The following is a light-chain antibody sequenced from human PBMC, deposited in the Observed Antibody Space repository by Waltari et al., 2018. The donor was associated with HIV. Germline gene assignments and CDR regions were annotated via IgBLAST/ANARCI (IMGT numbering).Light chain of an antibody. CDR2: GNS. J-gene: IGLJ3*02. CDR1: SSNIGAGYD. Sequence: QSVLTPPPSVSGAPAQRVTISCTGSSSNIGAGYDVHWYQQLPGTAPNLLIYGNSNRPSGVPDRFSGSKSGTSASLAITGLQAEDEADYYCQSYDSSLSGSVFGGGTKLTVL. CDR3: QSYDSSLSGSV. V-gene: IGLV1-40*01.